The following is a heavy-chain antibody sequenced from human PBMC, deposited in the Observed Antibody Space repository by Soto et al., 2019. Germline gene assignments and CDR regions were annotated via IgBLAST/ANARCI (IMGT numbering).Heavy chain of an antibody. J-gene: IGHJ1*01. CDR3: ARGRGQYCSTISCLAENFQH. V-gene: IGHV3-30-3*01. D-gene: IGHD2-2*01. CDR1: GFTFSSYA. Sequence: QVQLVESGGGVVQPGRSLRLSCAASGFTFSSYAIYWVRQAPGKGLEWVAVISYDGNNKLYADSVKGRFTISRDNSKKTLYLQLNSLRAEDTAVYYCARGRGQYCSTISCLAENFQHWGQGTLVTVTS. CDR2: ISYDGNNK.